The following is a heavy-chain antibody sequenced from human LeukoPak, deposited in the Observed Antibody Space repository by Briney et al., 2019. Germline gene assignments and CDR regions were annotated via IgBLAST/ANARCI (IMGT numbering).Heavy chain of an antibody. Sequence: PVGSLRLSCAASEFTFGTYGMHWVRQAPGKGLEWVAFIRSDGSYRFYAGSVKGRFTISRDNSKNTLFLQMNSLRVEDTAVYSCARGETARRGALDNWGQGTLVTVSS. V-gene: IGHV3-30*02. CDR2: IRSDGSYR. CDR1: EFTFGTYG. CDR3: ARGETARRGALDN. J-gene: IGHJ4*02. D-gene: IGHD6-6*01.